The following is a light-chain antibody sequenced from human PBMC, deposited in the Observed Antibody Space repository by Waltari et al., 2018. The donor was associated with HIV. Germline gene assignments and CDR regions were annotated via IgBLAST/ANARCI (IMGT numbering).Light chain of an antibody. V-gene: IGKV3-15*01. CDR2: GAS. CDR3: QQYNNWLPWT. Sequence: EIVMTQSPATLSVSPGARATLSCRASQSVSSNLAWYQQKPGQAPRLLIYGASTRATGIPARCSGSGSGTEFTLTISSLQSEDFAVYYCQQYNNWLPWTFGQGTKVEIK. CDR1: QSVSSN. J-gene: IGKJ1*01.